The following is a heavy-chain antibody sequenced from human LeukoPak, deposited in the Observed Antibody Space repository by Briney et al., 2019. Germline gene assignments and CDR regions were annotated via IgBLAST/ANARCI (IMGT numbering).Heavy chain of an antibody. CDR2: INPNSGGT. D-gene: IGHD5-24*01. V-gene: IGHV1-2*02. CDR3: AMLLEMATINDF. CDR1: GYTFTGYY. J-gene: IGHJ4*02. Sequence: ASVKVSCKASGYTFTGYYMHWVRQAPGQGLEWMGWINPNSGGTNYAQKFQGRVTMTRDTSISTADMELSRLRSDGTAVYYCAMLLEMATINDFWGQGTLVTVSS.